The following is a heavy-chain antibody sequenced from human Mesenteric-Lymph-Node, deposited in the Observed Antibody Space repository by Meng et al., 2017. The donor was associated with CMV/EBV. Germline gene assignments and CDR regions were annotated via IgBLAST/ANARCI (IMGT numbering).Heavy chain of an antibody. CDR3: ARHLSGAFDV. V-gene: IGHV3-74*01. CDR2: INSDGTAT. Sequence: GESLKISCAASGFTFSNFFMHWVRQAPGKGLVWVASINSDGTATDYADSVKGRFTLSRDNAKKTLSLPINSLRGEDTALYYCARHLSGAFDVWGQGTMVTVSS. J-gene: IGHJ3*01. D-gene: IGHD2/OR15-2a*01. CDR1: GFTFSNFF.